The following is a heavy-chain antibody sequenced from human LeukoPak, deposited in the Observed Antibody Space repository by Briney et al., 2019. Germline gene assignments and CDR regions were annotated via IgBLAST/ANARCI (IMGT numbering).Heavy chain of an antibody. CDR1: GYTFTSYD. CDR3: AREAWFGEHGGMDV. V-gene: IGHV1-8*01. D-gene: IGHD3-10*01. J-gene: IGHJ6*02. CDR2: MKPNSGNT. Sequence: ASVKVSCKASGYTFTSYDINWVRQATGQGLEWMGWMKPNSGNTGYAQKFQGRVTMTRNTSISTAYMELSSLRSEDTAVYYCAREAWFGEHGGMDVWGQGTTVTVSS.